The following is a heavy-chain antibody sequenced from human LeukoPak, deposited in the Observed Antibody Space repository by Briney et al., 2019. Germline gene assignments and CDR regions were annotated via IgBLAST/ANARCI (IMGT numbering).Heavy chain of an antibody. J-gene: IGHJ6*02. Sequence: SETLSLTCAVYGGSFSGYYWSWIRQPPGKGLEWIGEINHSGSTNYNPSLKSRATISVGTSKNQFSLKLSSVTAADTAVYYCARVRARDDYVWGGYRPRYYYYGMDVWGQGTTVTVSS. D-gene: IGHD3-16*02. CDR3: ARVRARDDYVWGGYRPRYYYYGMDV. CDR2: INHSGST. V-gene: IGHV4-34*01. CDR1: GGSFSGYY.